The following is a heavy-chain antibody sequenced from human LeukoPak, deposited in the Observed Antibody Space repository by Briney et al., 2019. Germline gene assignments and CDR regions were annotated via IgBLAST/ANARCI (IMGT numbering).Heavy chain of an antibody. CDR3: ARAPVTSCRGAFCYPFDY. D-gene: IGHD2-15*01. J-gene: IGHJ4*02. Sequence: GGSLRLSCATSGFTFTTFWMHWVRQAPGKGLVWVSRINHDGSSTNHADSVKGRFTISRDNAKNTVYLQMNSLRAEDAAVYYCARAPVTSCRGAFCYPFDYWGPGILVTVSS. CDR2: INHDGSST. CDR1: GFTFTTFW. V-gene: IGHV3-74*01.